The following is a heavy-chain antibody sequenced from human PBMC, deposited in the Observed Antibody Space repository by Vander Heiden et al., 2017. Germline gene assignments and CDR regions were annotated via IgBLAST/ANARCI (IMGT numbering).Heavy chain of an antibody. CDR3: AREWGTGYGDEEGRGKD. V-gene: IGHV3-21*01. D-gene: IGHD4-17*01. J-gene: IGHJ4*02. CDR2: ISSSSSYI. Sequence: EVQLVESGGGLVKPGGSLRLSCAASGFTFSSNSMNWVRQAPGKGLEWVSSISSSSSYIYYADSVKGRFTISRDNAKNSLYLQMNSLRAEDTAVYYCAREWGTGYGDEEGRGKDWGQGTLVTVSS. CDR1: GFTFSSNS.